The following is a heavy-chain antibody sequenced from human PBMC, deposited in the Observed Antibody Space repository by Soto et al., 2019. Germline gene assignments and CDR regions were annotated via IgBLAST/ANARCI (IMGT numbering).Heavy chain of an antibody. V-gene: IGHV1-69*01. D-gene: IGHD6-13*01. J-gene: IGHJ6*02. CDR3: ASHSSRGSYYYYYGMDV. CDR2: IIPIFGTA. Sequence: QVQLVQSGTEVKEPGSAVKVSCTASGGTFSSYAISWVRQAPGQGLEWMGGIIPIFGTANYAQKFQGRVTITADESTSTAYMELSSLRSEDTAVYYCASHSSRGSYYYYYGMDVCGQGTTVTVSS. CDR1: GGTFSSYA.